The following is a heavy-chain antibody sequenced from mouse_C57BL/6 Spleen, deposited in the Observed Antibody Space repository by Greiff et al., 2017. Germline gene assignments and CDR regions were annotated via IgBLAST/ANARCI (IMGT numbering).Heavy chain of an antibody. J-gene: IGHJ4*01. V-gene: IGHV5-6*01. Sequence: EVKLMESGGDLVKPGGSLKLSCAASGFTFSSYGMSWVRQTPDKRLEWVANISSGGSYTYYPDSVKGRFTISRDNAKNTLYLQMSSLKSEDTAMYYCARQGGKGAMDYWGQGTSVTVSS. CDR2: ISSGGSYT. D-gene: IGHD2-1*01. CDR1: GFTFSSYG. CDR3: ARQGGKGAMDY.